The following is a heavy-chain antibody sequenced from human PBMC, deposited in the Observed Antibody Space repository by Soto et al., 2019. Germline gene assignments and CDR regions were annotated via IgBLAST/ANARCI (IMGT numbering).Heavy chain of an antibody. V-gene: IGHV1-18*01. J-gene: IGHJ1*01. Sequence: QVQLVQSGAEVKKPGASVKVSCKASGYTFTSYGISWVRQAPGQGLEWMGWISAYNGNTNYAQKLQGRVTMTTDTSTSTAYMELRSLSADDTAVYYCATWQQQTAHHLSRSEHPGKYFQHWGQGTLVTVSS. CDR1: GYTFTSYG. D-gene: IGHD6-13*01. CDR2: ISAYNGNT. CDR3: ATWQQQTAHHLSRSEHPGKYFQH.